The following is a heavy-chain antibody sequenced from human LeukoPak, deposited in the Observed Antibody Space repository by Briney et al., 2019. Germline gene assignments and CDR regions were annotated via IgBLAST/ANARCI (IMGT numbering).Heavy chain of an antibody. V-gene: IGHV1-69*13. D-gene: IGHD3-10*01. CDR3: ASDSGSYSYDYYYYYGMDV. CDR2: IIPIFGTA. J-gene: IGHJ6*04. CDR1: GGTFSSYA. Sequence: SVKVSCNASGGTFSSYAISWVRHAPGQGLEWMGGIIPIFGTANYAQKFQGRVTITADESTSTAYMELSSLRSEDTAVYYCASDSGSYSYDYYYYYGMDVWGKGTTVTVSS.